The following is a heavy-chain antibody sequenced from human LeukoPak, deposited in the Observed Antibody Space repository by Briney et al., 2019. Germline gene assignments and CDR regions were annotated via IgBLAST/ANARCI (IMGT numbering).Heavy chain of an antibody. CDR2: VSYSGRP. J-gene: IGHJ4*01. CDR1: GGSVGSSPYY. Sequence: SETLSLTCTVSGGSVGSSPYYWAWVRQPPGRELDWIGRVSYSGRPSYTPSLESRVTISVDTSKNQFFLKFNSVTAADTAVYYCARVGDYSSSWYDLLYFDSWGPGTLVTVSS. CDR3: ARVGDYSSSWYDLLYFDS. V-gene: IGHV4-39*07. D-gene: IGHD6-13*01.